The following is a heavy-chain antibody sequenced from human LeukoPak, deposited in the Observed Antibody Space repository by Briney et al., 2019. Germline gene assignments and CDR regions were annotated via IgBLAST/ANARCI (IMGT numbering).Heavy chain of an antibody. D-gene: IGHD3-10*01. V-gene: IGHV4-31*03. J-gene: IGHJ3*02. CDR1: GGSINNGGYY. CDR3: ARDLWLGGPRSGFDI. Sequence: SETLSLTCTVSGGSINNGGYYWSWIRQHPGKGLEWIGYIYYSGSSYYNPSLRSRVTISVDTSKNQFSLKLTSVTAADTAVYYCARDLWLGGPRSGFDIWGQGTMVTVSS. CDR2: IYYSGSS.